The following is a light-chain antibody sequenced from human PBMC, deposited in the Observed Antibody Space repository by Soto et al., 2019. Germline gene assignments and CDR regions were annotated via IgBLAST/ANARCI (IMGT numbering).Light chain of an antibody. CDR3: RSYTSSSTVV. Sequence: QSALTQPASVSGSPGQSITISCTGTSSDVGGYNYVSWYQQHPGKAPKLMIYDVSNQPSGVSNRFSGSKSGNTASLTISGLQAEDEADYYCRSYTSSSTVVFGGGTKLTVL. CDR2: DVS. V-gene: IGLV2-14*01. J-gene: IGLJ2*01. CDR1: SSDVGGYNY.